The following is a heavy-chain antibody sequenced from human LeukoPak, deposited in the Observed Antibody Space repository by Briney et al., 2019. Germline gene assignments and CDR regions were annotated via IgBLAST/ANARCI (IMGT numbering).Heavy chain of an antibody. Sequence: PGGSLRLSCAASGFTVSSNYMSWVRQAPGKGLEWVSVIYSGGSTYYADSVKGRFTISRDNSKNTLYLQMNSLRAEDTAVYYCARTVRRTFAYAFDIWGQGTMVTVSS. CDR2: IYSGGST. J-gene: IGHJ3*02. CDR1: GFTVSSNY. V-gene: IGHV3-66*01. CDR3: ARTVRRTFAYAFDI. D-gene: IGHD3-10*01.